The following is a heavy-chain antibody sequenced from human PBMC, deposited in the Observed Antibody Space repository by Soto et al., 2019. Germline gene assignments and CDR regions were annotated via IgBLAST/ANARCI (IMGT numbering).Heavy chain of an antibody. J-gene: IGHJ5*02. V-gene: IGHV1-18*01. CDR1: GYTFSTYG. CDR3: ARDWKGAEGFDP. Sequence: QVQLVQSGAEVKKPGASVKVSCKASGYTFSTYGFSWVRQAPGQGLEWMGWIGADNGDTNYAQNFQGRVTMTTDTSTPTSYMELRSLTADDTAVYFGARDWKGAEGFDPWGQGTRVTVSS. D-gene: IGHD1-1*01. CDR2: IGADNGDT.